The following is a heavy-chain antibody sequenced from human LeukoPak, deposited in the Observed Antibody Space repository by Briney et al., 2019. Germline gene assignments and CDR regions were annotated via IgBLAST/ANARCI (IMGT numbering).Heavy chain of an antibody. J-gene: IGHJ5*02. D-gene: IGHD6-19*01. V-gene: IGHV3-20*04. CDR2: INWDGSST. CDR3: ARDSSGWSNWFDP. CDR1: GFTFDDYG. Sequence: PGGSLRLSCAASGFTFDDYGMSWVRQAPGKGLEWVSGINWDGSSTGYADSVKGRFTISRDNAKNSLYLQMNSLRVEDTAFYYCARDSSGWSNWFDPWGQGTLVTVSS.